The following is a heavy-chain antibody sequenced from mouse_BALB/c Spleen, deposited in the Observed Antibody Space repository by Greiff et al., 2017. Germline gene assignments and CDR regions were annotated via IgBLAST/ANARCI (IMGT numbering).Heavy chain of an antibody. V-gene: IGHV14-3*02. CDR1: GFNINDTY. Sequence: EVQLQQSGAELVKPGASVKLSCTASGFNINDTYMHWVKQRPEQGLEWIGRIDPANGNTKYDPKFQGKATITADTSSNTAYLQLSSLTSEDTAVYYCARMEYYFDYWGQGTTLTVSS. J-gene: IGHJ2*01. CDR3: ARMEYYFDY. CDR2: IDPANGNT.